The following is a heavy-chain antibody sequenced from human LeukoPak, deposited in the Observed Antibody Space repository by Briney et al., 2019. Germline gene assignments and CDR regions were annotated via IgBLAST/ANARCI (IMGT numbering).Heavy chain of an antibody. CDR2: IYHSGST. V-gene: IGHV4-38-2*02. J-gene: IGHJ5*02. Sequence: KPSETLSLTCTVSGYSISSGYYWGWIRQPPGKGLEWIGSIYHSGSTYYNPSLTSRVTISVYTSKNQFSLKLSSVTAADTAVYYCARVPMVRGVSFDPWGQGTLVTVSS. CDR3: ARVPMVRGVSFDP. D-gene: IGHD3-10*01. CDR1: GYSISSGYY.